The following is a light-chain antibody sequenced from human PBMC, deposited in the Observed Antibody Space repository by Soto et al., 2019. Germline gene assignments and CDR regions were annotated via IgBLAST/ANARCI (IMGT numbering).Light chain of an antibody. V-gene: IGKV3-20*01. Sequence: EIVLTQSPDTLSLSPWERATLSCRASQSIDSTHLVWYQQKPGQAPSLLIFGASSRATGIPDRFSGSGSGTDFTLTISSLEPEDFAVYYCQQYNNWPRTFGQGTKVDIK. CDR2: GAS. CDR1: QSIDSTH. J-gene: IGKJ1*01. CDR3: QQYNNWPRT.